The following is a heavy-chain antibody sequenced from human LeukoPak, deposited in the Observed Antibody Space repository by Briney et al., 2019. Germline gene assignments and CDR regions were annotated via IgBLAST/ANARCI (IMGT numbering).Heavy chain of an antibody. CDR1: GGSISSYY. Sequence: SETLSLTCTVPGGSISSYYWSWIRQPPGKGLEWIGYIYYSGSTNYNPSLKSRVTVSVDTSKNQFSLKLSSVTAADTAVYYCARTWYFDLWGRGTLVTVSS. V-gene: IGHV4-59*01. J-gene: IGHJ2*01. CDR3: ARTWYFDL. CDR2: IYYSGST.